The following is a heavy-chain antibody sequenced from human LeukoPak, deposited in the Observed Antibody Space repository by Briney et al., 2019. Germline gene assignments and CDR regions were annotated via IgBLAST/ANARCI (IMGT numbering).Heavy chain of an antibody. J-gene: IGHJ4*02. D-gene: IGHD6-6*01. CDR1: GGSISSYY. CDR2: IYYSGST. Sequence: PSETLSLTCTVSGGSISSYYWSWIRQPPGKGLEWIGYIYYSGSTNYNPSLKSRVTISVDTSKNQLSLKLTSVTAADTAVYYCATPDPRIAARRGSNYWGQGTLVTVSS. CDR3: ATPDPRIAARRGSNY. V-gene: IGHV4-59*08.